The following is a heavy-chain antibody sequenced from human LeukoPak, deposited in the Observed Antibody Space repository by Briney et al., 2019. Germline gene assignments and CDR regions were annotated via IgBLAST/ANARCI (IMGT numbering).Heavy chain of an antibody. CDR1: GYTFTSYD. V-gene: IGHV1-8*01. D-gene: IGHD3-3*01. Sequence: ASVKVSCKASGYTFTSYDINWVRQATGQGLEWMGWMNPNSGNTGYALKFQGRVTMTRNTSISTAYMELSSLRSEDTAVYYCARAPTRITIFGVVVSRPQRWFDPWGLGTLVTVSS. CDR3: ARAPTRITIFGVVVSRPQRWFDP. CDR2: MNPNSGNT. J-gene: IGHJ5*02.